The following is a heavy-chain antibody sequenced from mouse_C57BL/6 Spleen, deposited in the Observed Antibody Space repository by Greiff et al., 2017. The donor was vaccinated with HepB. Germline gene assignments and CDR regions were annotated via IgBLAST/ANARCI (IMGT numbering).Heavy chain of an antibody. CDR3: ARRGYYYGSDY. CDR1: GFTFSDYG. CDR2: ISSGSSTI. J-gene: IGHJ2*01. V-gene: IGHV5-17*01. Sequence: EVHLVESGGGLVKPGGSLKLSCAASGFTFSDYGMHWVRQAPEKGLEWVAYISSGSSTIYYADTVKGRFTISRDNAKNTLFLQMTSLRSEDTASYYCARRGYYYGSDYWGQGTTLTVSS. D-gene: IGHD1-1*01.